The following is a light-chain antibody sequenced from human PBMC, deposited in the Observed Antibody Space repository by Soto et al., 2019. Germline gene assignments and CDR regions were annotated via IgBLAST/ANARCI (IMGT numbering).Light chain of an antibody. CDR1: QSVSSN. J-gene: IGKJ1*01. CDR3: QQYHTWPQT. V-gene: IGKV3-15*01. CDR2: GAS. Sequence: ETVLTQSPGTLSLSPGERATLSCRASQSVSSNYLAWYQQKPGQAPRLLIYGASTRAPGIPARFSGSGSETEFTLTISSLQSEDFAVYYCQQYHTWPQTFGQGTKVDIK.